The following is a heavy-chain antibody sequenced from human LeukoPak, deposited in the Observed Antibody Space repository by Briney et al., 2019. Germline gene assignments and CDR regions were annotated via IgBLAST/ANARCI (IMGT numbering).Heavy chain of an antibody. CDR2: IRYDGSNK. V-gene: IGHV3-30*02. D-gene: IGHD3-9*01. J-gene: IGHJ4*02. Sequence: GGSPRLSCAASGFTFSSYGMHWVRQAPGKGLEWVAFIRYDGSNKYYADSVKGRFTISRDNSKNTLYLQMNSLRAEDTAVYYCAKGGYYDILTGPFDYWGQGTLVTVSS. CDR3: AKGGYYDILTGPFDY. CDR1: GFTFSSYG.